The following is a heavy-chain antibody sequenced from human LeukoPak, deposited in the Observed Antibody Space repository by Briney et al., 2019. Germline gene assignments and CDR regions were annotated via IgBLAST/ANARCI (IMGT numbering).Heavy chain of an antibody. CDR1: GGSFSGYY. CDR2: INHSGST. Sequence: PSETLSLTCAVYGGSFSGYYWSWIRQPPGKGLEWIGEINHSGSTNYNPSLKSRVTISVDTSKNQFSLKLSSVTAADTAVYYCARVRGDGNAFDIWGQGTMVTVSS. V-gene: IGHV4-34*01. J-gene: IGHJ3*02. D-gene: IGHD2-15*01. CDR3: ARVRGDGNAFDI.